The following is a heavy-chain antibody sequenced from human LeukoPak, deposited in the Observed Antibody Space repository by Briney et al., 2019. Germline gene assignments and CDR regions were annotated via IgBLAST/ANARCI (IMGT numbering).Heavy chain of an antibody. J-gene: IGHJ4*02. CDR2: INPNSGGT. CDR1: GHTFTGYY. V-gene: IGHV1-2*02. Sequence: ASVKVSCKASGHTFTGYYMHWVRQAPGQGLEWMGWINPNSGGTNYAQKFQGRVTMTRDTSISTAYMELSRLRSDDTAVYYCATIPLIAAAGIDYWGQGTLVTVSS. CDR3: ATIPLIAAAGIDY. D-gene: IGHD6-13*01.